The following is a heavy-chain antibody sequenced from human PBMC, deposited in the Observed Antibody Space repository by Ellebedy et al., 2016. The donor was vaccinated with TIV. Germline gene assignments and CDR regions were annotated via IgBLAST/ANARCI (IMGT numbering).Heavy chain of an antibody. J-gene: IGHJ4*02. CDR3: ARGSDYYDSSGYYSFDY. D-gene: IGHD3-22*01. CDR1: GGSISPYY. CDR2: INHSGST. V-gene: IGHV4-34*01. Sequence: MPSETLSLTCTVSGGSISPYYWSWIRQPPGKGLEWIGEINHSGSTNYNPSLKSRVTISVDTSKNQFSLKLSSVTAADTAVYYCARGSDYYDSSGYYSFDYWGQGTLVTVSS.